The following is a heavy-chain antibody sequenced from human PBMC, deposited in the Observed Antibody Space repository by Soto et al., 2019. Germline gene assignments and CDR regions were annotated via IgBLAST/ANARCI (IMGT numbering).Heavy chain of an antibody. CDR1: GYTFTSYD. CDR3: ARGVGYDFWSGYYPYAEYYYYYMDV. J-gene: IGHJ6*03. Sequence: ASVKVSCKASGYTFTSYDINWVRQATGQGLEWMGWMNPNSGNTGYAQKFQGRVTMTRNTSISTAYMELSSLRSEDTAVYYCARGVGYDFWSGYYPYAEYYYYYMDVWGKGTTVTVSS. CDR2: MNPNSGNT. V-gene: IGHV1-8*01. D-gene: IGHD3-3*01.